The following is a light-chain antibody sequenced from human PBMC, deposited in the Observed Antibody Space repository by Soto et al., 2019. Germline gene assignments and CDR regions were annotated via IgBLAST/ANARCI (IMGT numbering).Light chain of an antibody. V-gene: IGKV4-1*01. CDR1: QSLLKTSNNKNA. CDR3: QQYYGTPFT. CDR2: WAS. Sequence: DIVMTQSPESLAVSPGERATINCKSSQSLLKTSNNKNALTWYQQKPGQPPKLLIYWASTRESGVPDRFSGSGSGTDFTLTINSLQAEDVAVYYCQQYYGTPFTFGPGTKVDIK. J-gene: IGKJ3*01.